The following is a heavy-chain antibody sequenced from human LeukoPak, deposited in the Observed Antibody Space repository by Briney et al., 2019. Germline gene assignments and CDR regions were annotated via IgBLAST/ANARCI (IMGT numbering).Heavy chain of an antibody. CDR2: IIPIFGTA. Sequence: GASVKVSCKASGGTFSSYAISRVRQAPGQGLEWMGGIIPIFGTANYAQKFQGRVTITADKSTSTAYMELSSLRSEDTAVYYCARSTLVGAADYWGQGTLVTVSS. CDR1: GGTFSSYA. V-gene: IGHV1-69*06. D-gene: IGHD1-26*01. CDR3: ARSTLVGAADY. J-gene: IGHJ4*02.